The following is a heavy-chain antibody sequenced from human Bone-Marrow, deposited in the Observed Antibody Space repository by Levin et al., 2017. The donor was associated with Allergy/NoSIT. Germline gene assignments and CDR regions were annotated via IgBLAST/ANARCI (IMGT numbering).Heavy chain of an antibody. CDR3: ARGRPQYCSGGTCGNYYFDY. Sequence: GGSLRLSCKASGYTFTSYDINWVRQATGQGLEWMGWMNPHISNLGYAQKFQGRVTMTRNTSISTAYMELFSLKSDDTAVYYCARGRPQYCSGGTCGNYYFDYWGQGTLVTVSS. V-gene: IGHV1-8*01. CDR2: MNPHISNL. J-gene: IGHJ4*02. CDR1: GYTFTSYD. D-gene: IGHD2-15*01.